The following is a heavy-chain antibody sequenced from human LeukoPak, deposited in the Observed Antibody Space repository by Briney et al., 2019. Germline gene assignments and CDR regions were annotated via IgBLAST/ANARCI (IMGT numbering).Heavy chain of an antibody. V-gene: IGHV4-61*02. J-gene: IGHJ4*02. CDR1: GGSISSGSYY. CDR3: ARQKVNYYDSSGYYFLFDY. D-gene: IGHD3-22*01. CDR2: IYTSGST. Sequence: SETLSLTCTVSGGSISSGSYYWSWIRQPAGKGLEWIGRIYTSGSTNYNPSLKSRVTISVDTSKNQFSLKLSSVTAADTAVYYCARQKVNYYDSSGYYFLFDYWGQGTLVTVSS.